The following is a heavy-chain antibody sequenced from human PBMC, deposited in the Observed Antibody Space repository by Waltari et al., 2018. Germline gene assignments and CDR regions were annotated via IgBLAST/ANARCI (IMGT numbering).Heavy chain of an antibody. Sequence: QVQLVESGGGVVQPGRSLRLSCAASGFTFSSYAMHWVTQAPGKGLEWVAVISYDGSNKYYADSVKGRFTISRDNSKNTLYLQMNSLRAEDTAVYYCASRTRFLEWLLPYYYYYGMDVWGQGTTVTVSS. J-gene: IGHJ6*02. V-gene: IGHV3-30-3*01. CDR1: GFTFSSYA. CDR2: ISYDGSNK. CDR3: ASRTRFLEWLLPYYYYYGMDV. D-gene: IGHD3-3*01.